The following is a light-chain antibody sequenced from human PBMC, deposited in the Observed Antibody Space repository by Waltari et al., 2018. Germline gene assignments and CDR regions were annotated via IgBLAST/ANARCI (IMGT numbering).Light chain of an antibody. CDR1: ESVRSY. V-gene: IGKV3-11*01. J-gene: IGKJ1*01. Sequence: EIVLTQSPAPLSLAPGEGATPSRMASESVRSYLAWYQQKPGQAPRLLIYDASNRASGIPARFSGSGSGTDFSLSISSLEPEDFAVYYCQQYYSTPPTFGQGTKVEIK. CDR3: QQYYSTPPT. CDR2: DAS.